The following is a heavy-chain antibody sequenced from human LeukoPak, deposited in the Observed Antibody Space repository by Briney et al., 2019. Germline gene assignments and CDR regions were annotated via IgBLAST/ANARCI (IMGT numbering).Heavy chain of an antibody. D-gene: IGHD3-3*01. V-gene: IGHV3-23*01. CDR1: GFTFSSYA. CDR3: AKDPDFWSGYSKNNYFDY. J-gene: IGHJ4*02. CDR2: ISGSGGST. Sequence: PGGSLRLSCAASGFTFSSYAMSWVRQAPGKGLEWVSAISGSGGSTYYADSVKGRFTISRDNSKNTLYLQMNSLRAEDTAVYYCAKDPDFWSGYSKNNYFDYWGQGTLVTVSS.